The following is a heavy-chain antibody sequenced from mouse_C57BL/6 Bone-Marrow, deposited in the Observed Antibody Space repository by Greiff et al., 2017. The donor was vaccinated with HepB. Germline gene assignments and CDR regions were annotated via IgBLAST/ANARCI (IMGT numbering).Heavy chain of an antibody. CDR2: ISDGGSYT. D-gene: IGHD2-2*01. CDR1: GFTFCSYA. CDR3: ARQTGMVTTGPFDD. J-gene: IGHJ2*01. Sequence: EVQVVESGGGLVKPGGSLKLSCAASGFTFCSYAMSWVRQTPEKRLEWVATISDGGSYTYYPDNVKGRFTISIDNAKNNLYLQMSHLKSEDTAMYYYARQTGMVTTGPFDDWGQGTTLTVSA. V-gene: IGHV5-4*01.